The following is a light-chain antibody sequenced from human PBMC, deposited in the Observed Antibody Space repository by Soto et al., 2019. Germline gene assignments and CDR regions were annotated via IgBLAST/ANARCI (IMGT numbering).Light chain of an antibody. V-gene: IGKV1-39*01. CDR1: QSISSY. CDR2: GAS. Sequence: DIQMTQSPSSLSASVGDRVTITCRASQSISSYLSWYQQKPGKAPKLLIYGASTLQSGVLSRFSATESGTDFTLTIRNLQLEDFATYYCQQSYSTPLTFGQGTRVDVK. CDR3: QQSYSTPLT. J-gene: IGKJ1*01.